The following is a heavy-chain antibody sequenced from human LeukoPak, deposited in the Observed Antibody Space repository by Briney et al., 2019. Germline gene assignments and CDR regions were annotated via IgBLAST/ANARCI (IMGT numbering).Heavy chain of an antibody. CDR1: GGTFSTYA. CDR2: IIPIFGTA. CDR3: ARGDYYGSGNTDY. V-gene: IGHV1-69*13. Sequence: SVKVSCKASGGTFSTYAITWVRQAPGQGLEWMGGIIPIFGTANYAQKFQGRVTITADESTSTAYMELSSLRSEDTAVYYCARGDYYGSGNTDYWGQGTLVTVSS. J-gene: IGHJ4*02. D-gene: IGHD3-10*01.